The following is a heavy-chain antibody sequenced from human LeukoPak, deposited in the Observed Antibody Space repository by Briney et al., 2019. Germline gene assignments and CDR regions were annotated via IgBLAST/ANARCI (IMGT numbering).Heavy chain of an antibody. D-gene: IGHD3-22*01. J-gene: IGHJ3*02. V-gene: IGHV5-51*01. CDR2: IYPGDSDT. CDR1: GYSFTSYW. CDR3: ARSTFDDSSGYYVDMGAFDI. Sequence: LGESLKISCKGSGYSFTSYWIGWVRQMPGKGLEWMGIIYPGDSDTRYSPSFQGQVTISADKSISTAYLQWRSLKASDTAMYYCARSTFDDSSGYYVDMGAFDIWGQGTMVTVSS.